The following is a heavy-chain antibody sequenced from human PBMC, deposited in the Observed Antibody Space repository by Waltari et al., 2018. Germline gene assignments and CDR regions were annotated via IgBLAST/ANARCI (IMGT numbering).Heavy chain of an antibody. CDR3: ARLEYLYYYMDV. D-gene: IGHD2-2*02. CDR2: IYHTGST. Sequence: QVQLQESGPGLVKPSATLSLTCADSGYSISSGTSWGWLRQPPGKGLEFLGSIYHTGSTYYDPSNPSLKSRVTISVDTSKNQFSLNLNSVTAADTAVYYCARLEYLYYYMDVWGKGTTVTVSS. J-gene: IGHJ6*03. V-gene: IGHV4-38-2*01. CDR1: GYSISSGTS.